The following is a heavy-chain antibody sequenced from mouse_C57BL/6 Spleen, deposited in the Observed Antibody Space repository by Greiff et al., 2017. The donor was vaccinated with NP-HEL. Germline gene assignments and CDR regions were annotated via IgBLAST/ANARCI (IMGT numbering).Heavy chain of an antibody. V-gene: IGHV1-80*01. J-gene: IGHJ4*01. CDR2: IYPGDGDT. D-gene: IGHD2-10*01. Sequence: QVQLKQSGAELVKPGASVKISCKASGYAFSSYWMNWVKQRPGKGLEWIGRIYPGDGDTNYNGKFKGKATLTADKSSSTAYMQLSSLASEDSAVDIYARPYYGNCEYAMDYWGQGTTVTVSS. CDR3: ARPYYGNCEYAMDY. CDR1: GYAFSSYW.